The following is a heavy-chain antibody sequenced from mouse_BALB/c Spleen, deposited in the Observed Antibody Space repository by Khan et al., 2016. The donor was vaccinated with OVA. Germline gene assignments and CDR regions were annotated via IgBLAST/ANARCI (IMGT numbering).Heavy chain of an antibody. Sequence: VQLKESGGDLVKPGGSLKLSCAASGFTFSSYSMSWVRQTPDKRLEWVATISSGGDYTYYPDSVKGRFTISRDNAKNTLYLQMSSLKSEDTAMCYCASHLTGSFAYGGQGTLVTVSA. V-gene: IGHV5-6*01. D-gene: IGHD4-1*01. CDR2: ISSGGDYT. J-gene: IGHJ3*01. CDR3: ASHLTGSFAY. CDR1: GFTFSSYS.